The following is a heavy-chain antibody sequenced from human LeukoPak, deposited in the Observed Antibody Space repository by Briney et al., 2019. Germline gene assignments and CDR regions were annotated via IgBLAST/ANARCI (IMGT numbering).Heavy chain of an antibody. V-gene: IGHV5-51*01. CDR1: GYSFTSYW. Sequence: GESLKISCKGSGYSFTSYWIGWVRQMPGKGLEWMGIIYPGDSDTRYSPSSQVQVTISADKSISTAYLQWSSLKASDTAMYYCARRFHDFWSGPLNYFDYWGQGTLVTVSS. J-gene: IGHJ4*02. CDR2: IYPGDSDT. D-gene: IGHD3-3*01. CDR3: ARRFHDFWSGPLNYFDY.